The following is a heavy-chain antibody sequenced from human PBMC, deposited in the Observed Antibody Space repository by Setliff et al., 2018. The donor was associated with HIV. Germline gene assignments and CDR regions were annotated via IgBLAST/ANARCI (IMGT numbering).Heavy chain of an antibody. J-gene: IGHJ4*02. V-gene: IGHV3-20*04. Sequence: GSLRLSCAASGFTFDDYGMSWVRQAPGRGLEWVSGINWNGGSTGYADSVKGRFAISRDNAKNSLYLQMNSLRAEDTALYYCARVGGYSGYDWPQPLYFDYWGQGTLVTVSS. CDR1: GFTFDDYG. CDR2: INWNGGST. CDR3: ARVGGYSGYDWPQPLYFDY. D-gene: IGHD5-12*01.